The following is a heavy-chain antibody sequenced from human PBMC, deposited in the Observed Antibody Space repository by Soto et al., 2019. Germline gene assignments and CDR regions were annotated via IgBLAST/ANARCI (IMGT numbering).Heavy chain of an antibody. J-gene: IGHJ3*02. CDR2: ISTGNGNT. CDR3: ASENIVYRMGASDI. D-gene: IGHD5-12*01. Sequence: QAQLVQSGAEVKKPGASVKVSCKASGYTFTYYAIYWVRQAPGQRLEWMGWISTGNGNTKYSQKFHGRVTINRDKYASTGYIELSSLRYDDTAVYKCASENIVYRMGASDILGQGTVVTVSS. V-gene: IGHV1-3*04. CDR1: GYTFTYYA.